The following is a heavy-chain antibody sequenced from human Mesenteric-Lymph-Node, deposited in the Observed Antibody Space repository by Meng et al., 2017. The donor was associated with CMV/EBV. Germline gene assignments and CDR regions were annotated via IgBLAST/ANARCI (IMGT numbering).Heavy chain of an antibody. D-gene: IGHD3-3*01. V-gene: IGHV3-64*02. CDR3: ARGYDFWSGYPYGMDV. J-gene: IGHJ6*02. Sequence: GGSLRLSCAASGFTFSSYAMHWVRQAPGKGLEYVSAISSNGGSTYYADSVKGRFTISRDNSKNTLYLQMGSLRAEDMAVYYCARGYDFWSGYPYGMDVWGQGTTVTVSS. CDR2: ISSNGGST. CDR1: GFTFSSYA.